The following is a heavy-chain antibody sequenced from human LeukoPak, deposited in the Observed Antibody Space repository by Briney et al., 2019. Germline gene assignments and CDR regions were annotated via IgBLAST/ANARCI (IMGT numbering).Heavy chain of an antibody. CDR3: VRGGQYSGYYYFDY. D-gene: IGHD3-22*01. J-gene: IGHJ4*02. Sequence: GGSLRLSCTASEFTFSNYWMSWVRQAPGKGLEWVANIKQEGSETYSVDSVKGRFTISRDNAKNSLYLQMNSLRAEDTALYYCVRGGQYSGYYYFDYWGQGTLVTVSS. V-gene: IGHV3-7*01. CDR2: IKQEGSET. CDR1: EFTFSNYW.